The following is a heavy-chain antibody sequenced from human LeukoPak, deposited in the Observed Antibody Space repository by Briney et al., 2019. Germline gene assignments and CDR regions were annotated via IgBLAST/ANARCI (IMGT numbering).Heavy chain of an antibody. CDR3: AKLIAVMDAFDI. V-gene: IGHV3-30*18. D-gene: IGHD6-19*01. J-gene: IGHJ3*02. CDR2: ISYDGSNK. Sequence: GRSLRLSCAASGFTFSSYGMHWVRQAPGKGLEWVAVISYDGSNKYYADSVKGRFTISRDNSKNTLYLQMNSLRAEDTAVYYCAKLIAVMDAFDIWGQGTMVTVSS. CDR1: GFTFSSYG.